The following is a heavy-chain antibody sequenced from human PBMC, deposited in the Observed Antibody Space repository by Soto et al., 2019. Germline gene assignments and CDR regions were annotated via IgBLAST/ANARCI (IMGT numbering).Heavy chain of an antibody. D-gene: IGHD6-19*01. V-gene: IGHV3-30*18. J-gene: IGHJ4*02. CDR3: AKDLRQWLARAYFDY. CDR1: GFSFSSYG. Sequence: QVQLVESGGGVVQPGRSLRLSCAASGFSFSSYGMYWVRQAPGKGLEWVALIWYDGTNKYYAESVKGRFTISRDNSKDTLYLQMNSLRPDDTAVYYCAKDLRQWLARAYFDYWGQGTLVTVSS. CDR2: IWYDGTNK.